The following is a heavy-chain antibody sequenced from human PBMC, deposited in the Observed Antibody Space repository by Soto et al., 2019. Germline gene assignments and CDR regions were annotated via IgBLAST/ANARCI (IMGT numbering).Heavy chain of an antibody. J-gene: IGHJ4*02. D-gene: IGHD2-8*01. V-gene: IGHV3-30*18. CDR1: GFTFSSYG. Sequence: QVQLVESGGGVVQPGRSLRLSCAASGFTFSSYGMHWVRQAPGKGLEWVAVISYDGSNKYYADSVKGRFTISRDNSKNTLYLQMNSLRAEDKAVYYCAKLYGPVDYWGQGTLVTVSS. CDR3: AKLYGPVDY. CDR2: ISYDGSNK.